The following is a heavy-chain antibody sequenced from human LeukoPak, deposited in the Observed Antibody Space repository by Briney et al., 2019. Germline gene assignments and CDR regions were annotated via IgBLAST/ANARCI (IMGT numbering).Heavy chain of an antibody. J-gene: IGHJ3*02. Sequence: GGSLRLSCAASGFTFSNYGMHWVRQAPGKGLEWVAFVRYDESTKFYADSVKGRFTISRDNAKNSLYLQMNSLRAEDTAVYYCARVVLGRDDAFDIWGQGTMVTVSS. CDR1: GFTFSNYG. V-gene: IGHV3-30*02. CDR3: ARVVLGRDDAFDI. CDR2: VRYDESTK. D-gene: IGHD7-27*01.